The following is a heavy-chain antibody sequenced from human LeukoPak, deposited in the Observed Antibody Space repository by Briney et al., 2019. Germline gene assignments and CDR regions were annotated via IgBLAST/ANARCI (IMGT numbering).Heavy chain of an antibody. CDR2: INGDGSTT. Sequence: PGRSLRLSCAASGFTFSSYSMHWVRQAPGKGRMWGSRINGDGSTTTHADSVKGRFTTSRDNAKSTLYLQMNSLRAEDTAVYFCARGAYTYGYDPWGQGTLVTVSS. D-gene: IGHD5-18*01. CDR1: GFTFSSYS. CDR3: ARGAYTYGYDP. J-gene: IGHJ5*02. V-gene: IGHV3-74*01.